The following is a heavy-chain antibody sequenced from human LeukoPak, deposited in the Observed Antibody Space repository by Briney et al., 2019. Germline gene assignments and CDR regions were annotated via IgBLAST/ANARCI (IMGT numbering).Heavy chain of an antibody. Sequence: ASVKVSCKASGYTFTSYGISWVRQAPGQGLEWMGWISAYNGNTNYAQKLQGRVTMTTDTSTSTAYMELRSLRSDNTAVYYCARDLTGTPGGGAFDIWGQGTMVTVSS. J-gene: IGHJ3*02. V-gene: IGHV1-18*01. CDR3: ARDLTGTPGGGAFDI. D-gene: IGHD1-1*01. CDR1: GYTFTSYG. CDR2: ISAYNGNT.